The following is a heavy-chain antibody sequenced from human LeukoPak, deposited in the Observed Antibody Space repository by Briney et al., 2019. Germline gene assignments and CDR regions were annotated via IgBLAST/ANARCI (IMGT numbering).Heavy chain of an antibody. CDR3: TRSTHPVPAAISSYYYMDV. J-gene: IGHJ6*03. D-gene: IGHD2-2*02. V-gene: IGHV3-73*01. CDR1: GFTFSGSA. Sequence: PGGSLRLSCAASGFTFSGSAMHWVRQASGKGREWVGRLRSKANSYATAYAASVKGRFTISRDDSKNTAYLQMNSLKTEDTAVYYCTRSTHPVPAAISSYYYMDVWGKGTTVTVSS. CDR2: LRSKANSYAT.